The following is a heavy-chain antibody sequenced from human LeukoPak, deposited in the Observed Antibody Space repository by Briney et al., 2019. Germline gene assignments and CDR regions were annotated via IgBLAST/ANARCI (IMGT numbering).Heavy chain of an antibody. Sequence: SETLSLTCTVSGGSISGFYWSWIRQPPRKGLDWIGFIYYSGGTSYNPSLRSQVTISLDTSKNQLSLNLSSVTAADTAIYYCARTNAFDVWGQGIMVTVSS. J-gene: IGHJ3*01. CDR2: IYYSGGT. CDR3: ARTNAFDV. V-gene: IGHV4-59*01. CDR1: GGSISGFY.